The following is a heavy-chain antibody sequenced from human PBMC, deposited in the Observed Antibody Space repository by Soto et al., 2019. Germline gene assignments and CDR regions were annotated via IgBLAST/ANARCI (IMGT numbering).Heavy chain of an antibody. Sequence: QVQLQESGPGLVKPSQTLSLTCTVSGGSISSGGYYWSWIRQHPGKGLEWIGYIYYSGSTYYNPSLKGRFTISVDTSKNQFSLKLSSVTAADTAGYYCAGGKGLPPPNWFDPWGQGPLVTVSS. CDR3: AGGKGLPPPNWFDP. V-gene: IGHV4-31*03. CDR1: GGSISSGGYY. D-gene: IGHD3-16*01. CDR2: IYYSGST. J-gene: IGHJ5*02.